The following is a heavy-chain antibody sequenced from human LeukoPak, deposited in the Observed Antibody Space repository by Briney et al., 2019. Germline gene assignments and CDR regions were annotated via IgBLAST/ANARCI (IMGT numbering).Heavy chain of an antibody. D-gene: IGHD4-23*01. CDR3: AKALYGGNVLYFDY. Sequence: GGSLRLSCAASGFTFSSYSMNWVRQAPGKGLEWVSYISSSSSTIYYADSVKGRFTISRDNSKNTLYLQMNSLRAEDTAVYYCAKALYGGNVLYFDYWGQGTLVTVSS. J-gene: IGHJ4*02. CDR1: GFTFSSYS. V-gene: IGHV3-48*01. CDR2: ISSSSSTI.